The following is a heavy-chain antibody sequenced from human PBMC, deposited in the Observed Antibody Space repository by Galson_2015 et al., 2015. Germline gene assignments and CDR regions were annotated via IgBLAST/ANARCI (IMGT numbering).Heavy chain of an antibody. V-gene: IGHV2-5*02. CDR3: AHRGVMVQGAFDY. Sequence: PALVKPTQTLTLTCSFSGFSLSTSGVGVGWIRQPPGKALEWLALIYWDDGKRYSPSLKTRVTITKDTSKNQVVLIMTNMDPVDTATYYCAHRGVMVQGAFDYWGQGILVTVSS. J-gene: IGHJ4*02. CDR1: GFSLSTSGVG. D-gene: IGHD3-10*01. CDR2: IYWDDGK.